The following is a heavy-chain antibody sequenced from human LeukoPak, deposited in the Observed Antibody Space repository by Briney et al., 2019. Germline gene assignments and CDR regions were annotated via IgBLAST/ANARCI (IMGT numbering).Heavy chain of an antibody. D-gene: IGHD3-3*01. CDR2: IYTSGST. J-gene: IGHJ4*02. Sequence: SQTLSLTCTVSGGSISSGSYYWSWIRQPAGKGLEWIGRIYTSGSTYYNPSLKSRVTISVDTSKNQFSLKLSSVTAADTAVYYCARATNDFWSGYQFDYWGQGTLVTVSS. CDR3: ARATNDFWSGYQFDY. CDR1: GGSISSGSYY. V-gene: IGHV4-61*02.